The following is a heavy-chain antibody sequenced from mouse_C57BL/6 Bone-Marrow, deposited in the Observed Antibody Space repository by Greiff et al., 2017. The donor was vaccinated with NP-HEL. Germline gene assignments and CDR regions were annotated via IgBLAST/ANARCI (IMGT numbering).Heavy chain of an antibody. CDR1: GYTFTSYW. CDR3: ARWSFYYYGSGYCWYFDV. Sequence: QVQLQQPGAELVKPGALVKLSCKASGYTFTSYWMHWVQQRPGQGLEWIGMIHPNSGSTNYNEKLKSKATLTVDKSSSTAYMQLSSLTSEDSAVYYCARWSFYYYGSGYCWYFDVWGTGTAVTVSS. CDR2: IHPNSGST. D-gene: IGHD1-1*01. V-gene: IGHV1-64*01. J-gene: IGHJ1*03.